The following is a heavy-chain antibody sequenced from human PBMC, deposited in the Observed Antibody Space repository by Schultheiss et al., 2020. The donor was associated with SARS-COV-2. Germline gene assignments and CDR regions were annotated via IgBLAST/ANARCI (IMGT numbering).Heavy chain of an antibody. CDR3: ARQRSNNWNVRYYYYYYGMDV. Sequence: SQTLSLTCTVSGGSISSSSYYWGWIRQPPGKGLEWIGSIYYSGSTYYNPSLKSRVTISVDTSKNQFSLKLSSVTAADTAVYYCARQRSNNWNVRYYYYYYGMDVWGQGTTVTVSS. D-gene: IGHD1-1*01. CDR2: IYYSGST. CDR1: GGSISSSSYY. V-gene: IGHV4-39*01. J-gene: IGHJ6*02.